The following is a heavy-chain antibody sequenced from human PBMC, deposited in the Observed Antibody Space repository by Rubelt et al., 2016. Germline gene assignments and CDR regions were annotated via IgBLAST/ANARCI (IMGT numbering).Heavy chain of an antibody. J-gene: IGHJ4*02. CDR1: GGSFSGYY. Sequence: QVQLQQWGAGLLKPSETLSLTCAVYGGSFSGYYWSWIRQPPGTGLEWIGDVNHTGSISSNPSLKNRVSISIDTSKNQFSLTLMSVTAADAAVYYLAGGLSIVGATGDYWGQGNLVTVSS. CDR3: AGGLSIVGATGDY. V-gene: IGHV4-34*01. D-gene: IGHD1-26*01. CDR2: VNHTGSI.